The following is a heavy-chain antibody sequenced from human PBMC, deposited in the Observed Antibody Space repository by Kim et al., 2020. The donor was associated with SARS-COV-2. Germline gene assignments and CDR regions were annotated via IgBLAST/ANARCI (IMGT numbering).Heavy chain of an antibody. D-gene: IGHD3-16*02. CDR1: GFTVSSNY. CDR2: IYSGGST. CDR3: ARDMYYDYVWGSYRPASFFHPLYGMHV. V-gene: IGHV3-66*02. J-gene: IGHJ6*02. Sequence: GGSLRLSCAASGFTVSSNYMSWVRQAPGKGLEWVSVIYSGGSTYYADSVKGRFTISRDNSKNTLYLQMNSLRAEDTAVYYCARDMYYDYVWGSYRPASFFHPLYGMHVWGQGTTVTVSS.